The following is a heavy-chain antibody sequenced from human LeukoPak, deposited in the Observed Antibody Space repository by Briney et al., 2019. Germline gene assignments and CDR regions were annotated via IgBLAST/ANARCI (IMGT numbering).Heavy chain of an antibody. Sequence: QSGGSLRLSCAASGFTFSSYSMNWVRQAPGKGLEWVSYISSSSSTIYYADSVKGRFTISRDNAKNSLYLQMNSLRAEDTAVYYCARDLAITIFGVVTLDAFDIWGQGTMVTVSS. V-gene: IGHV3-48*01. D-gene: IGHD3-3*01. CDR1: GFTFSSYS. J-gene: IGHJ3*02. CDR3: ARDLAITIFGVVTLDAFDI. CDR2: ISSSSSTI.